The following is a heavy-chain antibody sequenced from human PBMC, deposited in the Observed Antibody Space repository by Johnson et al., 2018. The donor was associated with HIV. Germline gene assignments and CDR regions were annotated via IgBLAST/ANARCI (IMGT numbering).Heavy chain of an antibody. CDR2: IRDDGSNK. D-gene: IGHD3-22*01. J-gene: IGHJ3*02. Sequence: QVQLVESGGGVVQPGRSLRLSCAASGFTFSSYAMHWVRQAPGKGLEWVAFIRDDGSNKHYIESVKGRFTISRDNAKNSLYLQMNSLRAEDTAVYYCARMWLHAFDIWGQGTMVTVSS. CDR1: GFTFSSYA. V-gene: IGHV3-33*08. CDR3: ARMWLHAFDI.